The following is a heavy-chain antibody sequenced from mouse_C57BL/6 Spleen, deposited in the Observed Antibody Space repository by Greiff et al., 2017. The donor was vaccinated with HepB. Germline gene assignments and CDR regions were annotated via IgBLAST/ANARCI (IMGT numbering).Heavy chain of an antibody. CDR1: GYTFTSYW. J-gene: IGHJ1*03. CDR3: APIYYYGSNWYFDV. CDR2: IHPNSGST. D-gene: IGHD1-1*01. V-gene: IGHV1-64*01. Sequence: QVQLKQSGAELVKPGASVKLSCKASGYTFTSYWMHWVKQRPGQGLEWIGMIHPNSGSTNYNEKFKSKATLTVDKSSSTAYMQLSSLTSEDSAVYYCAPIYYYGSNWYFDVWGTGTTVTVSS.